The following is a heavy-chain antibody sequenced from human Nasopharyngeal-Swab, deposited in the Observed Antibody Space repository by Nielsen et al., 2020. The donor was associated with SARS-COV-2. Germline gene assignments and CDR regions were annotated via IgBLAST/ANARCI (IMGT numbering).Heavy chain of an antibody. V-gene: IGHV3-21*04. CDR3: ARDLTAAGTGHAEYFQH. CDR2: ISSSSSYI. J-gene: IGHJ1*01. D-gene: IGHD6-13*01. Sequence: VRQMPGKGLEWVSSISSSSSYIYYADSVKGRFTISRDNAKNSLYLQMNSLRAEDTAVYYCARDLTAAGTGHAEYFQHWGQGTLVTVSS.